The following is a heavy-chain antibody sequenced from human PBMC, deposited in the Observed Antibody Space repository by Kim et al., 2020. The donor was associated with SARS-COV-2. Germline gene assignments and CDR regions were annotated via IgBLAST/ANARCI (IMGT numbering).Heavy chain of an antibody. D-gene: IGHD2-2*01. CDR2: ISWNSGSI. Sequence: GGSLRLSCAASGFTFGDYAMHWVRQAPGKGLEWVSGISWNSGSIGYADSVKGRFTISRDNAKNSLYLQMNSLRAEDTALYYCAKDIVVVPAANSLFDYWGQGTLVTVSS. CDR1: GFTFGDYA. J-gene: IGHJ4*02. CDR3: AKDIVVVPAANSLFDY. V-gene: IGHV3-9*01.